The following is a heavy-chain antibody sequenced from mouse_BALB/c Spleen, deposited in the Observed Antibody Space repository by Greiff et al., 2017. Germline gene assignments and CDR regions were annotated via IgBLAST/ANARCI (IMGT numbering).Heavy chain of an antibody. J-gene: IGHJ2*01. CDR3: AIDGYYFDY. D-gene: IGHD2-3*01. Sequence: ESGPGLVKPSQSLSLTCSVTGYSITSGYFWNWIRQFPGNKLEWMGYISYDGSNNYNPSLKNRISITRDTSKNQFFLQLNSVTTEDTATYYCAIDGYYFDYWGQGTTLTVSS. V-gene: IGHV3-6*01. CDR2: ISYDGSN. CDR1: GYSITSGYF.